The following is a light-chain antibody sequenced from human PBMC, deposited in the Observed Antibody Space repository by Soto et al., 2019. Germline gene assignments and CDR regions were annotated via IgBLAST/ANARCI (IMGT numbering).Light chain of an antibody. CDR1: GSDVGGYNY. V-gene: IGLV2-14*01. CDR3: TSYTSSSPVV. Sequence: QSALTQPASVSGSPGQSITISCTGTGSDVGGYNYVSWYQQHPGKAPKLMIYEVSNRPSGVSNRFSASKSGNTASLTISGLQAEDEADYYCTSYTSSSPVVFGGGTKLTVL. J-gene: IGLJ2*01. CDR2: EVS.